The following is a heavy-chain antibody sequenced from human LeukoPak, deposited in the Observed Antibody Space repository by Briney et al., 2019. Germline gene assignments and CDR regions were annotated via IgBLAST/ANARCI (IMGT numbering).Heavy chain of an antibody. V-gene: IGHV4-4*07. Sequence: SETLSLTCTVSGGSISSYYWSWIRQPAGKGLEWIGRIYSSGSTSGSTNYNPSLKSRVTMSLDTSKNQFSLKLSSVTAADTAVYYCARGGHGSGWFDPWGQGTLVTVSS. CDR1: GGSISSYY. J-gene: IGHJ5*02. CDR3: ARGGHGSGWFDP. D-gene: IGHD6-19*01. CDR2: IYSSGSTSGST.